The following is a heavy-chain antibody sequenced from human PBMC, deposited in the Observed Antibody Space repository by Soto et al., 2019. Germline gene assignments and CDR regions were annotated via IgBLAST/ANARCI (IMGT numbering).Heavy chain of an antibody. Sequence: GGSLRLSCAASGFTFSSYGMHWVRQAPGKGLEWVAVISYDGSNKYYADSVKGRFTISRDNSKNTLYLQMNSLRAEDTAVYYCAKSTIFGVVIDTDAFEIWGQGTMVTVSS. CDR3: AKSTIFGVVIDTDAFEI. J-gene: IGHJ3*02. CDR1: GFTFSSYG. V-gene: IGHV3-30*18. D-gene: IGHD3-3*01. CDR2: ISYDGSNK.